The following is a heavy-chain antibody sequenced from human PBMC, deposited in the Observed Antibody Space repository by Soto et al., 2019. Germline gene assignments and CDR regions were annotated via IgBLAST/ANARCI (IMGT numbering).Heavy chain of an antibody. CDR1: VFTFINYA. CDR3: AKDKGVFNWATSYFDY. Sequence: PGWSLRLSCASSVFTFINYAMHWARQAPGKGLEWVALTSYDGNNEYYTDSVKGRFTISRDNSKNTLFLQMNSPRPEDTAVYYCAKDKGVFNWATSYFDYWGQGALVTVSS. D-gene: IGHD1-1*01. CDR2: TSYDGNNE. V-gene: IGHV3-30*18. J-gene: IGHJ4*02.